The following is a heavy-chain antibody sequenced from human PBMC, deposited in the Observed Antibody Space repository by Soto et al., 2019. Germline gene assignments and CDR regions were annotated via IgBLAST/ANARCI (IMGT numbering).Heavy chain of an antibody. V-gene: IGHV4-39*01. CDR3: ATPDPIGNWFDP. D-gene: IGHD3-22*01. J-gene: IGHJ5*02. CDR1: GGSISSSSYY. Sequence: SETLSLTCTVSGGSISSSSYYWGWIRQPPGKGLEWIGSIYYSGSTYYNPSLKSRVTISVDTSKNQFSLKLSSVTAADTAVYYCATPDPIGNWFDPWGQGTLVTVSS. CDR2: IYYSGST.